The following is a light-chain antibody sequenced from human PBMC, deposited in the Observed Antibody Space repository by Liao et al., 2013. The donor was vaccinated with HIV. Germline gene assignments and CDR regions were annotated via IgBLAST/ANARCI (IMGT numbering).Light chain of an antibody. CDR2: QDS. J-gene: IGLJ2*01. CDR3: QAWDSSKGV. CDR1: KLGDKY. Sequence: SYELTQPPSVSVSPGQTASITCSGDKLGDKYACWYQQKPGQSPVLVIYQDSKRPSGIPERFSGSNSGNTATLTISGTQAMDEADYYCQAWDSSKGVFGGRDQADRP. V-gene: IGLV3-1*01.